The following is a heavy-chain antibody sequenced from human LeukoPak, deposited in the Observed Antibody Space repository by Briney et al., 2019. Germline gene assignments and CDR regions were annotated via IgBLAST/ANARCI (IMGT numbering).Heavy chain of an antibody. Sequence: ASVKVSFKASGGTFSTYAFNWVRQVAGQGLEWMGGIFPIFGTTKYAQNFQGRLTITADESTISVYMELHNLRSEDTALYYCARAGEYCSGSSCYSGVYFDYWGQGTLVTVSS. V-gene: IGHV1-69*13. D-gene: IGHD2-15*01. J-gene: IGHJ4*02. CDR1: GGTFSTYA. CDR2: IFPIFGTT. CDR3: ARAGEYCSGSSCYSGVYFDY.